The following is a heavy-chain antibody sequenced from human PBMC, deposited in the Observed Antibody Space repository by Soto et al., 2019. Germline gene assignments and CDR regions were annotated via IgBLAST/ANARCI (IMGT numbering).Heavy chain of an antibody. Sequence: GESLKISCKGSGYSFTSYWIGWVRQMPGKGLEWMGIIYPGDSDTRYSPSFQGQVTISADKSISTAYLQWSSLKASDTAMYYYARLFFGGVFITFPAYGGRGTLVPVSS. CDR1: GYSFTSYW. CDR2: IYPGDSDT. V-gene: IGHV5-51*01. CDR3: ARLFFGGVFITFPAY. D-gene: IGHD3-10*01. J-gene: IGHJ4*02.